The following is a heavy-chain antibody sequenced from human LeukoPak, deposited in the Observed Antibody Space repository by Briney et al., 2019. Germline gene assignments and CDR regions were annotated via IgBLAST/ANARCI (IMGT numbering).Heavy chain of an antibody. D-gene: IGHD3-10*01. CDR3: ARFTMVRGVIERMAAFDI. CDR1: GYTFTGFY. CDR2: INPRDGGS. V-gene: IGHV1-2*02. Sequence: ASVKVSCKASGYTFTGFYIHWVRQAPGQGLEWMAWINPRDGGSHSAQKFQGRVTMTRDTSISTAYMELSRLRSDDTAVYYCARFTMVRGVIERMAAFDIWGQGTMVTVSS. J-gene: IGHJ3*02.